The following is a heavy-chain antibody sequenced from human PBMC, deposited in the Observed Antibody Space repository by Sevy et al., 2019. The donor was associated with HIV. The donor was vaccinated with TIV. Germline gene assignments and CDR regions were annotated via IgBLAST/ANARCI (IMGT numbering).Heavy chain of an antibody. CDR1: GFSISSGYF. D-gene: IGHD3-16*02. CDR3: ARVLLRLGELSSMDS. J-gene: IGHJ4*02. V-gene: IGHV4-38-2*02. CDR2: IYLTGTT. Sequence: SETLSLTCSVSGFSISSGYFWGWVRQPPGKGLEWIGSIYLTGTTYYNPSLKGRVTMSVDTSKNQISLGLSSVTAADAAVYYCARVLLRLGELSSMDSWGQGTPVTVSS.